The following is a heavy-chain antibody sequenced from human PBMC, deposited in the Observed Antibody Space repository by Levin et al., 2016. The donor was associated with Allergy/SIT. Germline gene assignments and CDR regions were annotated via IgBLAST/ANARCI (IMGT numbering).Heavy chain of an antibody. CDR2: INPSGGST. CDR1: GYTFTSYY. V-gene: IGHV1-46*03. D-gene: IGHD2-2*01. J-gene: IGHJ6*02. CDR3: ARDWFPPRYCSSTSCYYYYGMDV. Sequence: ASVKVSCKASGYTFTSYYMHWVRQAPGQGLEWMGIINPSGGSTSYAQKFQGRVTMTRDTSTSTVYMELSSLRSEDTAVYYCARDWFPPRYCSSTSCYYYYGMDVWGQGTTVTVSS.